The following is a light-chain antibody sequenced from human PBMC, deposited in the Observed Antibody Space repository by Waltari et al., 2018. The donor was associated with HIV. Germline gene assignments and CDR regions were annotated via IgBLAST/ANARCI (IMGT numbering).Light chain of an antibody. J-gene: IGLJ2*01. CDR1: TSDIGGYNH. Sequence: QSAPTQPASVSGSPGQSTTISCTGTTSDIGGYNHVSWYQQHPDKAPKLVIYEVSNRPSGVSNRLSGSKSGNTASLTISGLQAEDEADYYCSSYTSSSTVVFGGGTKLTVL. CDR2: EVS. V-gene: IGLV2-14*01. CDR3: SSYTSSSTVV.